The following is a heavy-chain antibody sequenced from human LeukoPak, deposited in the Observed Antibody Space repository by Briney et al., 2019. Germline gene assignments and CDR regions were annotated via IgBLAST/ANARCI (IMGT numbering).Heavy chain of an antibody. D-gene: IGHD3-9*01. J-gene: IGHJ5*02. CDR3: ARHVIIRYFDWLLLRDTNWFDP. Sequence: PSETLSLTCAVYGGSFSGYYWSWIRQPPGKGLEWIGGINHSGSTNYNPSLKSRVTISVDTSKNQFSLKLSSVTAADTAVYYCARHVIIRYFDWLLLRDTNWFDPWGQGTLVTVSS. CDR2: INHSGST. CDR1: GGSFSGYY. V-gene: IGHV4-34*01.